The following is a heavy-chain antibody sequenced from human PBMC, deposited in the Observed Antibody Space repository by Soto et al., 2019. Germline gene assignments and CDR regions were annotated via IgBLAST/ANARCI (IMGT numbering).Heavy chain of an antibody. V-gene: IGHV3-30*03. J-gene: IGHJ4*02. CDR2: ISYDGRNE. Sequence: QVHLVESGGGVVQPGRSLRLCCAASGFTFSSYGMHWVRQAPGKGLEWVAVISYDGRNEYYADSVKGRFTISRDNSKNTLYLQINSLRADDTAVFYCARGNDYDSTSFDYWGQGTLVTVSS. D-gene: IGHD3-22*01. CDR3: ARGNDYDSTSFDY. CDR1: GFTFSSYG.